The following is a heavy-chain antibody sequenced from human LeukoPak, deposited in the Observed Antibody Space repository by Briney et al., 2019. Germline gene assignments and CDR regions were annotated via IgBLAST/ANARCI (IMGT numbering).Heavy chain of an antibody. Sequence: GESLKISCKGSGDKFTSYWVAWVRQMPGKGLEWMGIIYPGDSDTRYSPSFQGQVTISADKSISTAYLQWSSLKASDTAMYYCARQDITMIVSAFDYWGQGTLVTVSS. J-gene: IGHJ4*02. CDR2: IYPGDSDT. V-gene: IGHV5-51*01. D-gene: IGHD3-22*01. CDR3: ARQDITMIVSAFDY. CDR1: GDKFTSYW.